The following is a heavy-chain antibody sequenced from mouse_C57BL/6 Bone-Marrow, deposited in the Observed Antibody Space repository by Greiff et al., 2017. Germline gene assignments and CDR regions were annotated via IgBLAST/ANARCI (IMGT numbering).Heavy chain of an antibody. J-gene: IGHJ2*01. D-gene: IGHD1-1*01. CDR1: GYTFTSYW. CDR3: ARPITTVVAFDY. V-gene: IGHV1-64*01. CDR2: IHPNSGST. Sequence: QVQLQQSGAELVKPGASVKLSCKASGYTFTSYWMHWVKQRPGQGLEWIGMIHPNSGSTNYNEKFKSKATLTVDKSSSTAYKQLSSLTSEDSAVYYCARPITTVVAFDYWGQGTTRTVSS.